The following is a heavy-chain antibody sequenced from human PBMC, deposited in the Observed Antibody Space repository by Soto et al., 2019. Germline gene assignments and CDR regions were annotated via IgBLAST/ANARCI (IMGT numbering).Heavy chain of an antibody. V-gene: IGHV4-30-2*01. Sequence: SETLSLTCAVSGGSISSGGYSWSWIRQPPGKGLEWIGYIYHSGSTYYNPSLKSRVTISVDRSKNQFSLKLSSVTAADTAVYYRARVRSQPYYFDYWGQGTLVTVSS. CDR1: GGSISSGGYS. CDR2: IYHSGST. CDR3: ARVRSQPYYFDY. J-gene: IGHJ4*02. D-gene: IGHD3-10*01.